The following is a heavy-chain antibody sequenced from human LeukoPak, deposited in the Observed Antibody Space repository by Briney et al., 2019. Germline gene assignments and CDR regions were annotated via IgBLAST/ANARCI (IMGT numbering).Heavy chain of an antibody. CDR3: ARLGTNVLKGTSYYVDV. CDR2: VYDSGTT. D-gene: IGHD2-8*01. J-gene: IGHJ6*03. V-gene: IGHV4-39*01. Sequence: SESLSLTCSVANVFVSSRRYYWGWIRQPRGRGREWFGRVYDSGTTYYHSALKSRVTISADTSNNRFTLMLTSVTAADTAVYYCARLGTNVLKGTSYYVDVWGKGTTVIVS. CDR1: NVFVSSRRYY.